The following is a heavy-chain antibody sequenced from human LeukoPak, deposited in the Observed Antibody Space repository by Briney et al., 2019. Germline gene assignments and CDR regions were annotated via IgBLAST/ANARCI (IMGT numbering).Heavy chain of an antibody. CDR3: ATGPKKLGYFFDY. D-gene: IGHD7-27*01. V-gene: IGHV3-33*01. J-gene: IGHJ4*02. CDR2: IWYDGSDK. Sequence: GGSLRLSCVASGFTFRNYGMHWVRQAPGKGLEWVAIIWYDGSDKYYTDSVKGRFTISRDNSKNTLYLQMNSLRAEDTAAYYCATGPKKLGYFFDYWGQGTLVIVSS. CDR1: GFTFRNYG.